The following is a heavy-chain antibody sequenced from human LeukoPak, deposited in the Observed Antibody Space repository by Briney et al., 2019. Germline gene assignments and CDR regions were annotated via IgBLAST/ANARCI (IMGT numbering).Heavy chain of an antibody. CDR3: ARVVAAAGTGDY. V-gene: IGHV3-21*01. CDR2: ISSSSSYI. Sequence: GGSLRLSCAASGFTFSSNSMNWVRQAPGKGLEWVSSISSSSSYIYYADSVKGRFTISRDNAKNSLYLQMNSLRAEDTAVYYCARVVAAAGTGDYWGQGTLVTVSS. J-gene: IGHJ4*02. CDR1: GFTFSSNS. D-gene: IGHD6-13*01.